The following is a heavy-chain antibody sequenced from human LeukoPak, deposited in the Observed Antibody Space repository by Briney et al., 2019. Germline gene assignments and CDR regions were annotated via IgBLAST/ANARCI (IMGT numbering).Heavy chain of an antibody. Sequence: GGSLRLSCAASGFTFSSYAMHWVRQAPGKGLEWVAVISYDGSNKYYADSVKGRFTISRDNSKNTLYLQMNSLRAEDTAVYYCAKDWLGAFDIWGQGTMVTVSS. CDR3: AKDWLGAFDI. CDR1: GFTFSSYA. V-gene: IGHV3-30-3*01. J-gene: IGHJ3*02. CDR2: ISYDGSNK. D-gene: IGHD3-16*01.